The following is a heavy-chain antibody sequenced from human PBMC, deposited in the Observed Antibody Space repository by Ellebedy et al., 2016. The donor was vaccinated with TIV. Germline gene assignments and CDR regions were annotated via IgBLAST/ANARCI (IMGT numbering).Heavy chain of an antibody. CDR3: ASIRFDY. CDR2: INEVGRAT. J-gene: IGHJ4*02. CDR1: GFTFSTYW. Sequence: GGSLRLSXAASGFTFSTYWMHWVRQAPGKGLVWVSRINEVGRATNYADSVKGRFTISRDNAKNTLYLQMNSLRGEDTAVYYCASIRFDYWGQGTLVTVSS. V-gene: IGHV3-74*01.